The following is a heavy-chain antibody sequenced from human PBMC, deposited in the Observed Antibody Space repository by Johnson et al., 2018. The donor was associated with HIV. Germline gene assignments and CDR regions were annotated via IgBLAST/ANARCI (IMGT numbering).Heavy chain of an antibody. J-gene: IGHJ3*02. CDR3: ARDGRWPRDAFDI. Sequence: VQLVESGGDLVQPGGSLTLSCVVSGFTVSNNYMSWVRQAPGQGLEWVSIIYSDGNTYCADSVKGRFTISRDNSKNTLYLQMNSLRVEDTAVYYCARDGRWPRDAFDIWGQGTMVTVSS. CDR2: IYSDGNT. V-gene: IGHV3-66*01. CDR1: GFTVSNNY. D-gene: IGHD4-23*01.